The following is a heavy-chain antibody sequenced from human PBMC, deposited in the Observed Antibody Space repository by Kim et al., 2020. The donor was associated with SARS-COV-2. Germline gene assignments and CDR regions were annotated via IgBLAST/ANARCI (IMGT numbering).Heavy chain of an antibody. CDR2: IYPGDSDT. CDR3: ARHGSTDYDSSGYYWELDYYGMDV. D-gene: IGHD3-22*01. Sequence: GESLKISCKGSGYSFTSYWIGWVRQMPGKGLEWMGIIYPGDSDTRYSPSFQGQVTISADKSISTAYLQWSSLKASDTAMYYCARHGSTDYDSSGYYWELDYYGMDVWGQGTTVTVSS. J-gene: IGHJ6*02. V-gene: IGHV5-51*01. CDR1: GYSFTSYW.